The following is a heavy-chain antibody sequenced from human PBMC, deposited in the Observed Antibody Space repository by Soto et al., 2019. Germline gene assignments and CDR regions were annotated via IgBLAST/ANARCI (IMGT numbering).Heavy chain of an antibody. V-gene: IGHV3-15*01. CDR1: GFNLSHPW. Sequence: VGSLRLSCVASGFNLSHPWMTWVRQAAGKGLEWVGRIKSKTDGGTADYAAPVKGRATISRDDSKNTVYLQMNSLKTEDTAVYYCTTGIYYDILTGYHNVAYWGQGALVTVSS. J-gene: IGHJ4*02. D-gene: IGHD3-9*01. CDR3: TTGIYYDILTGYHNVAY. CDR2: IKSKTDGGTA.